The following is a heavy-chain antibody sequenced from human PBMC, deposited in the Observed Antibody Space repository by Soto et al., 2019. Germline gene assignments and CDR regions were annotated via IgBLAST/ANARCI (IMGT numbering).Heavy chain of an antibody. D-gene: IGHD3-22*01. Sequence: ASVKVSCKASGYTFTNYGITWVRQAPGRGLEWMGWSSTYNSNTNYAQRFRGRVTMTTDRGTSTGYMELRSLTSEDTAVYFCARRYDSSGRPFDPWGQETLVPVSS. V-gene: IGHV1-18*04. CDR1: GYTFTNYG. J-gene: IGHJ5*02. CDR2: SSTYNSNT. CDR3: ARRYDSSGRPFDP.